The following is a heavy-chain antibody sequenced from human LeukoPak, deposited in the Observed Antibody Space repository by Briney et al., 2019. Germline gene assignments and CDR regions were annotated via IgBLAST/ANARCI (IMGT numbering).Heavy chain of an antibody. J-gene: IGHJ4*02. CDR1: GGSISSYY. CDR2: INHSGST. V-gene: IGHV4-34*01. CDR3: AREGRRGYSYGYGY. Sequence: SETLSLTCTVSGGSISSYYWSWIRQPPGKGLEWIGEINHSGSTNYNPSLKSRVTISVDTSKNQFSLKLSSVTAADTAVYYCAREGRRGYSYGYGYWGQGTLVTVSS. D-gene: IGHD5-18*01.